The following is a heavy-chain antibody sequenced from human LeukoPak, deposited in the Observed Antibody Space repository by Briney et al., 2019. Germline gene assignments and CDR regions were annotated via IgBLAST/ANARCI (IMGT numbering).Heavy chain of an antibody. CDR1: GYTVTSYY. CDR2: LNPSGGSS. CDR3: ASVYKYGMDD. V-gene: IGHV1-46*01. J-gene: IGHJ6*02. Sequence: GASVKVSCKASGYTVTSYYMHWVRQAPGQGLEWMAILNPSGGSSSYAQKFQGRATLTRATSTSTVYMELSSLRSEDTAVYYCASVYKYGMDDWGQGTTVIVSS.